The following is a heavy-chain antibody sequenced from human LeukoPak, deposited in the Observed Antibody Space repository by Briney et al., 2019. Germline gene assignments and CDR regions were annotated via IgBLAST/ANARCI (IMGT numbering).Heavy chain of an antibody. CDR1: GGSISSGGYY. CDR2: IYHSGST. D-gene: IGHD3-22*01. V-gene: IGHV4-30-2*01. Sequence: SQTLSLTCTVSGGSISSGGYYWSWIRQPPGKGLEWIGYIYHSGSTYYNPSLKSRVTISVDTSKNQFSLKLSSVTAADTAVYYCARDSHYDSSGQTDYWGQGTLVTVSS. J-gene: IGHJ4*02. CDR3: ARDSHYDSSGQTDY.